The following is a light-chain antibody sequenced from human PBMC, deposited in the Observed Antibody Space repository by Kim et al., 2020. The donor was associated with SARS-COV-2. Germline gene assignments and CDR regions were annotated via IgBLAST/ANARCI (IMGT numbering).Light chain of an antibody. V-gene: IGLV1-47*01. Sequence: PGQWVTISCSGSSSNRENHYVYWYQQVPGTAPQLLIYRDNQRPSVVPDRFSGSKSGTSASLAISGLRSEDEADYYCAAWDDNLSGLFGGGTKVTVL. CDR3: AAWDDNLSGL. CDR1: SSNRENHY. CDR2: RDN. J-gene: IGLJ3*02.